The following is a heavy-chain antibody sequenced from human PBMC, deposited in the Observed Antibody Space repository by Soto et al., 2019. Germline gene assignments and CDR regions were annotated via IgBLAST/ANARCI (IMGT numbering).Heavy chain of an antibody. CDR3: ARDHYDILTGYFMMSGPTSPFDY. CDR2: ISAYNGNT. D-gene: IGHD3-9*01. Sequence: GASVKVSCQPSGYTFTSYGISWVRQAPGQGLEWMGWISAYNGNTNYAQKLQGRVTMTTDTSTSTAYMELRSLRSDDTAVYYCARDHYDILTGYFMMSGPTSPFDYWGQGTLVTVSS. CDR1: GYTFTSYG. V-gene: IGHV1-18*01. J-gene: IGHJ4*02.